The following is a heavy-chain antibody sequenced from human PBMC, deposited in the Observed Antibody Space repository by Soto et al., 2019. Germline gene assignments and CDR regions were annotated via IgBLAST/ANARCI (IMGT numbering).Heavy chain of an antibody. CDR1: GDSITSYY. Sequence: SETLSLTCTVSGDSITSYYWTWIRQPPGKGLEWIGNIYSSGRTNYNPSLKSRVTMSINTSKNQFSLKLSSVTAADTAVFSWGRSGSYYAYNWFDPWGKEPLVTVSS. CDR2: IYSSGRT. D-gene: IGHD1-26*01. CDR3: GRSGSYYAYNWFDP. J-gene: IGHJ5*02. V-gene: IGHV4-59*08.